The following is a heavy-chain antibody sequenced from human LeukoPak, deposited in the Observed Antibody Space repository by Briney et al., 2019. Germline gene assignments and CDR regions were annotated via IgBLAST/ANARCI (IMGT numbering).Heavy chain of an antibody. Sequence: SETLSLTCAVSGGSISSYYWSWIRQPAGKGLEWIGRIYTSGTTNYNPSLKSRVTMSVDTSKNQFSLNLNSVTAADTAVYYCAKTSPRAATFDYWGQGTLVTVSS. CDR1: GGSISSYY. D-gene: IGHD2-15*01. J-gene: IGHJ4*02. CDR3: AKTSPRAATFDY. V-gene: IGHV4-4*07. CDR2: IYTSGTT.